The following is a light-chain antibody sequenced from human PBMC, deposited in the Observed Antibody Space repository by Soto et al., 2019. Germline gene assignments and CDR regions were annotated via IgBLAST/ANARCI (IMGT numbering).Light chain of an antibody. CDR1: QSVSNNY. CDR2: GAS. J-gene: IGKJ1*01. CDR3: QQYAASPRT. V-gene: IGKV3-20*01. Sequence: EVVLTQSPGTLSLSPRERATLSCRASQSVSNNYLAWYQHKPGQAPRLLIYGASNRAPGIPDRFSGSGSGPDFTPTISTLEPDDFAVYYCQQYAASPRTFGQGTLVEVK.